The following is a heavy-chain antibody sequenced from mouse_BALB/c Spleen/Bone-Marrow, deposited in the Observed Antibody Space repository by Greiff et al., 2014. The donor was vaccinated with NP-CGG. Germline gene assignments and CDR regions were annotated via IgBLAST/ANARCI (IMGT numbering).Heavy chain of an antibody. CDR1: GYKFTDYA. J-gene: IGHJ2*01. D-gene: IGHD1-1*01. CDR3: ARNFYGSAYFDF. CDR2: ISTYSGNT. Sequence: VQLQQSGPELVRPGVSVKISCKGSGYKFTDYAMHWVKQSHAKSLEWIGLISTYSGNTHYNQKFKGKATMIVDKSSSTAYMELARLTSEDSAIYYCARNFYGSAYFDFWGQGSTLTVSS. V-gene: IGHV1-67*01.